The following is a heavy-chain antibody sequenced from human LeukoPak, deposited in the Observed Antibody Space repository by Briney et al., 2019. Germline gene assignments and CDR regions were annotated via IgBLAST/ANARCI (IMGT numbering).Heavy chain of an antibody. V-gene: IGHV4-38-2*02. CDR2: IYHRGNA. Sequence: SETLSLTCAVSGYSISSGYHWGWIRQPPGKGPELIGSIYHRGNAYYNPPLKSRATISLDTSKNQFSLKLSPVTAADTAVYYCARDLGYYRMDVWGKGTTVTVSS. D-gene: IGHD7-27*01. CDR1: GYSISSGYH. CDR3: ARDLGYYRMDV. J-gene: IGHJ6*04.